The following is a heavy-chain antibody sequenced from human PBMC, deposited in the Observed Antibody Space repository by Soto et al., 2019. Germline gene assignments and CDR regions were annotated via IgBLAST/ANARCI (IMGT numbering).Heavy chain of an antibody. CDR3: AREKEYSSSVEPRYYYYYYMDV. D-gene: IGHD6-6*01. CDR2: IYYSGST. V-gene: IGHV4-59*01. J-gene: IGHJ6*03. CDR1: GGSISSYY. Sequence: PSETLSLTCTVSGGSISSYYWSWIRQSPGKGLEWIGYIYYSGSTNYNPSLKSRVTISVDTSKNQFSLKLSSVTAEDTAVYYCAREKEYSSSVEPRYYYYYYMDVWGKGTTVTVSS.